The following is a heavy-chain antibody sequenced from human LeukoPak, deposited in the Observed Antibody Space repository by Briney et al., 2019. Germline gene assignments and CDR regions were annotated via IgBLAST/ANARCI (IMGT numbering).Heavy chain of an antibody. CDR1: GYTLTELS. Sequence: ASVKVSCKVSGYTLTELSMHWVRQAPGKGLEWMGGFDPEDGETIYAQKFQGRVTMTEDTSTDTAYMELSSLRPEDTAVYYCATDRGNYGDRRGWRGSLYYFDYWGQGTLVTVSS. V-gene: IGHV1-24*01. CDR2: FDPEDGET. CDR3: ATDRGNYGDRRGWRGSLYYFDY. J-gene: IGHJ4*02. D-gene: IGHD4-17*01.